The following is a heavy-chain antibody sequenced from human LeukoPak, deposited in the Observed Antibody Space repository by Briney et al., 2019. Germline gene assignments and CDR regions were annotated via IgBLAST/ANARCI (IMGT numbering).Heavy chain of an antibody. D-gene: IGHD4-17*01. Sequence: GGSLRLSCAASGFTVSSNYMSWVRQAPGKGLEWASVIYSGGSTYYADSVKGRFTISRDNSKNTLYLQMNSLRAEDTAVYYCARIYTVSLGLDIWGQGTMVTVSS. CDR1: GFTVSSNY. CDR2: IYSGGST. CDR3: ARIYTVSLGLDI. V-gene: IGHV3-53*01. J-gene: IGHJ3*02.